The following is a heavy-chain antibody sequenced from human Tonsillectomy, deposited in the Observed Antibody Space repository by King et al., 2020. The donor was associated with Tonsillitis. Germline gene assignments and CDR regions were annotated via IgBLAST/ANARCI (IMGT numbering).Heavy chain of an antibody. CDR2: VSTYNGDT. Sequence: QLVQSGAEVKKPGASVKVSCKASGYTSTTYGINWVRQAPGQGLEWMGWVSTYNGDTNYAQNLQGRVTMTIDTSTTTAYMELRSLRSDDTAVYYCARGASSSSLYSFDFWGQGSLVTVSS. D-gene: IGHD6-13*01. J-gene: IGHJ4*02. V-gene: IGHV1-18*01. CDR1: GYTSTTYG. CDR3: ARGASSSSLYSFDF.